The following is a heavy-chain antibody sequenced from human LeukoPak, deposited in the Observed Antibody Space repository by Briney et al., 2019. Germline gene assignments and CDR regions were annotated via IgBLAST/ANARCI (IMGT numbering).Heavy chain of an antibody. J-gene: IGHJ4*02. Sequence: GGSLRLSCAASGFTFSSYGMHWVRQAPGKGLEWVAVISYDGSNKWNADSVKGRFTISRDNSKNTLYLQMNSLRAEDTAVYYCARDPKGLRYFDWLSGSSYYFDYWGQGTLVTVSS. CDR3: ARDPKGLRYFDWLSGSSYYFDY. CDR2: ISYDGSNK. CDR1: GFTFSSYG. V-gene: IGHV3-30*03. D-gene: IGHD3-9*01.